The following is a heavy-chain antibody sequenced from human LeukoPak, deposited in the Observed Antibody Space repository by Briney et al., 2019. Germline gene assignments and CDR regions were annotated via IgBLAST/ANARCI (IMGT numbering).Heavy chain of an antibody. V-gene: IGHV1-69*04. CDR3: ASDRYYDSSGYYYYYYGMDV. D-gene: IGHD3-22*01. CDR1: GGTFSSYA. CDR2: IIPILGIA. Sequence: SVKVSCKASGGTFSSYAISWVRQAPGQGLEWMGRIIPILGIANYAQKFQGRVTITADKSTSTAYMELSSLRSEDTAVYYCASDRYYDSSGYYYYYYGMDVWGQGTTVTVSS. J-gene: IGHJ6*02.